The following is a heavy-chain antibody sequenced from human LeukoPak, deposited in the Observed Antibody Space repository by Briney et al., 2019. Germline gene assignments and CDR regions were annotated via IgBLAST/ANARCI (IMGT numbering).Heavy chain of an antibody. CDR2: IIPIFGTA. V-gene: IGHV1-69*05. CDR3: SLVPAAMGGYYYYYMDV. CDR1: GGTFSNYA. J-gene: IGHJ6*03. D-gene: IGHD2-2*01. Sequence: SVKVSCKASGGTFSNYAISWVRQAPGQGLEWMGGIIPIFGTANYAQKFQGRVTITTDESTSTAYMELSSLRSEDTAVYYCSLVPAAMGGYYYYYMDVWGKGTTVTVSS.